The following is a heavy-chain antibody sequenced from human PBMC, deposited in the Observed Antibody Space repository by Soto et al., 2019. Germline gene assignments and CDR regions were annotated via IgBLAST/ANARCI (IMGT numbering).Heavy chain of an antibody. CDR1: GYTFTSSY. J-gene: IGHJ4*02. CDR3: ARDLLAANY. Sequence: QVQLVQSGAEVKKPGASVKLSCKASGYTFTSSYVHWVRQAPGQGLEWVAIINPNGGSTNYAQEFEGRVNGTRDTSTSTVFMELSSLHSDDTAVYYCARDLLAANYWGQGTLVTVSS. CDR2: INPNGGST. V-gene: IGHV1-46*01. D-gene: IGHD2-15*01.